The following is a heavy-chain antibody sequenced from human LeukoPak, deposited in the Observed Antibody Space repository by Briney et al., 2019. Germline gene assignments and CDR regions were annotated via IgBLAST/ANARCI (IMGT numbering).Heavy chain of an antibody. CDR3: AREGYCSGGSCYE. CDR1: GGSFSGYY. D-gene: IGHD2-15*01. J-gene: IGHJ4*02. Sequence: SETLSLTCAVYGGSFSGYYWSWIRQHPGKGLEWIGYIYYSGSTYYNPSLKSRVTISVDTSKNQFSLKLSSVTAADTAVYYCAREGYCSGGSCYEWGQGTLVTVSS. CDR2: IYYSGST. V-gene: IGHV4-31*11.